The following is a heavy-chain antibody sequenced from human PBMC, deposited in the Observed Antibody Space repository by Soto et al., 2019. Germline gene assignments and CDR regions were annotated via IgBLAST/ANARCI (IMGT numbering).Heavy chain of an antibody. CDR3: ARVGGVAARTFDY. CDR1: GGSISPFY. CDR2: LYYSGNT. D-gene: IGHD2-15*01. Sequence: EIHNLTCTVSGGSISPFYWSWVRQPPGKGLEWIGYLYYSGNTNYNPSLKSRVTISVDASKNQVSLRLASVTAADTAVYYCARVGGVAARTFDYWGQGTVVT. J-gene: IGHJ4*02. V-gene: IGHV4-59*01.